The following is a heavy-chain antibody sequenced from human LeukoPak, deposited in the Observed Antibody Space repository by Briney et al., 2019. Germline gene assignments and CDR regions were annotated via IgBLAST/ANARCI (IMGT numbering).Heavy chain of an antibody. J-gene: IGHJ4*02. CDR3: ARSYDSSGYHDY. V-gene: IGHV4-39*01. CDR1: GGSISSSSYY. D-gene: IGHD3-22*01. Sequence: SETLSLTCTVSGGSISSSSYYWGWIRQPPGKGLEWIGSIYYSGSTYYNPSLKSRVTISVDTSKNRFSLKLSSVTAADTAVYYCARSYDSSGYHDYWGQGTLVTVSS. CDR2: IYYSGST.